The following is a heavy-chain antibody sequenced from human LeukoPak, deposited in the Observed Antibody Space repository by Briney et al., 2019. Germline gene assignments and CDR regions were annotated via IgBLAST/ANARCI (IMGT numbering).Heavy chain of an antibody. CDR1: GFTFSSYA. J-gene: IGHJ4*02. CDR3: EKMPQAAMVTYFDY. V-gene: IGHV3-23*01. Sequence: GGSLRLSCAASGFTFSSYAMSWVRQAPGKGLEWVSDISGSGGSTYDADPVNGRFTISRNNYKNTMYLQMKRQRAADKATNYCEKMPQAAMVTYFDYWGQGTLVTVSS. CDR2: ISGSGGST. D-gene: IGHD5-18*01.